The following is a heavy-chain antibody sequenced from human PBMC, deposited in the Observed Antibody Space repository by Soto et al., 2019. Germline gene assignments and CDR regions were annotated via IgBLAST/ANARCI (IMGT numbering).Heavy chain of an antibody. V-gene: IGHV2-26*01. CDR1: GFSLSDGRMG. Sequence: QVTLKESGPVLVKPTETLTLTCAVSGFSLSDGRMGVSWIRQPPGKALEWLAHIFSNDEKSYSTSLQSRLTISPDTSKGQVLLTLPNMDPVDPATSFCAHVRPWNGAQSYDYWGRGTLVTVSS. D-gene: IGHD1-1*01. CDR2: IFSNDEK. CDR3: AHVRPWNGAQSYDY. J-gene: IGHJ4*02.